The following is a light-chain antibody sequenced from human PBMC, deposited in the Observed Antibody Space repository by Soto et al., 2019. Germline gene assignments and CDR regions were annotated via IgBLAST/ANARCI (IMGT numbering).Light chain of an antibody. CDR3: QQANSFPIT. J-gene: IGKJ5*01. V-gene: IGKV1-12*01. CDR2: AAS. Sequence: DIQMNQSPSSLAASVGDSVTISCRASQSISRYLNWYQQKPGKAPKLLIYAASSLQSGVPSRFSGSGSGTDFTLTISSLQPEEFATYYCQQANSFPITVGQGTRLEIK. CDR1: QSISRY.